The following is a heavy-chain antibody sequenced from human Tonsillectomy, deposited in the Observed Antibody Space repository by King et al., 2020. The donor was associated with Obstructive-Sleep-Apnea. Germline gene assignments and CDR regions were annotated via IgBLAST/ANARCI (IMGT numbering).Heavy chain of an antibody. CDR3: ASFSTRAVLDY. V-gene: IGHV5-10-1*03. D-gene: IGHD5/OR15-5a*01. CDR2: IDPSDSYT. Sequence: QLVQSGAEVKKPGESLRISCKGSEYSFTNYWISWVRQMPGKGLEWMGRIDPSDSYTNYSPSFEGHVTISANKSISTAYLQWSSLTASDTAMYYCASFSTRAVLDYWGQGTLVTVSS. J-gene: IGHJ4*02. CDR1: EYSFTNYW.